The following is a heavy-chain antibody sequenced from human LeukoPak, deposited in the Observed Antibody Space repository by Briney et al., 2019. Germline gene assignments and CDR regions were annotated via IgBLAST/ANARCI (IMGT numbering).Heavy chain of an antibody. CDR3: ARDRGPYSPLDY. CDR1: GFTFRSYS. D-gene: IGHD2-21*01. J-gene: IGHJ4*02. Sequence: PGGSLRLSCAASGFTFRSYSMNWVRQAPGKGLEWVSYISSSSSTIYYADSVKGRFTISRDNAKNALYLQMNSLRVEDTAVDYCARDRGPYSPLDYWGQGTLVTVSS. V-gene: IGHV3-48*01. CDR2: ISSSSSTI.